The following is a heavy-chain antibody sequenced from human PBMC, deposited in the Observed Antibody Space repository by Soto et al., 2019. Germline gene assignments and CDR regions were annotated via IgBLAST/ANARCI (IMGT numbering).Heavy chain of an antibody. CDR2: ISDSGGST. CDR1: GFTFSSYA. Sequence: EVQLLESGGGLVQPGGSLRLSCAASGFTFSSYAMSWVRQAPGKGLEWVSGISDSGGSTYYADSVKGRFTISRDNSKNTLYLQMNSLRAEDTAVDYCANGCGGTCYSRIHYWGQGTVVTVSS. V-gene: IGHV3-23*01. D-gene: IGHD2-15*01. CDR3: ANGCGGTCYSRIHY. J-gene: IGHJ4*02.